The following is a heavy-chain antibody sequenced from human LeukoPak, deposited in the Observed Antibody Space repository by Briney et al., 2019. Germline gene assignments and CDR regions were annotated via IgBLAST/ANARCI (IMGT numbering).Heavy chain of an antibody. J-gene: IGHJ4*02. D-gene: IGHD3-10*01. V-gene: IGHV3-7*01. CDR2: IKQDGSQK. CDR1: GFTFSTYW. Sequence: PGGSLRLSCAAPGFTFSTYWMSWVRQAPGKGLEWVANIKQDGSQKYCVDSVEGRFTISRDNAKNSLYLQRNSRRAEDTAVYYCAREAYNYGSGILTFDYWGQGTLVTGSS. CDR3: AREAYNYGSGILTFDY.